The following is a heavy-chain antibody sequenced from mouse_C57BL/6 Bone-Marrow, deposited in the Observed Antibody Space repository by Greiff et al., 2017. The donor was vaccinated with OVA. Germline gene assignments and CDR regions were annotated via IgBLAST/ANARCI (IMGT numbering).Heavy chain of an antibody. CDR3: ARSHWEGDY. Sequence: QVQLQQSGAELVRPGTSVKVSCKASGYAFTNYLIEWVKQRPGQGLEWIGVINPGSGGTNYNEKFKGKATLTADKSSSTAYRQRSSLTSEDAAVYFCARSHWEGDYGGQGTTLTVSS. V-gene: IGHV1-54*01. J-gene: IGHJ2*01. CDR1: GYAFTNYL. D-gene: IGHD4-1*01. CDR2: INPGSGGT.